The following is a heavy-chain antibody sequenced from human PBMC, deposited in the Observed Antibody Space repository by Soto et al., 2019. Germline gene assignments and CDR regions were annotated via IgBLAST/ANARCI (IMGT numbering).Heavy chain of an antibody. CDR3: ARGKYYYDSSGYCPGDY. CDR1: GFTFSSYG. D-gene: IGHD3-22*01. J-gene: IGHJ4*02. Sequence: GGSLRLSCAASGFTFSSYGMHWVRQAPGKGLEWVAVIWYDGSNKYYADSVKGRFTISRDNSKNTLYLQMNSLRAEDTAVYYCARGKYYYDSSGYCPGDYWGQGTLVTVSS. CDR2: IWYDGSNK. V-gene: IGHV3-33*01.